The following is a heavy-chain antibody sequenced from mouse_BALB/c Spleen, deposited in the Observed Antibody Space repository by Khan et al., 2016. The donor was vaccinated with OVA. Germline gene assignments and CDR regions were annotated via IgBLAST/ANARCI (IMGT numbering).Heavy chain of an antibody. D-gene: IGHD2-4*01. CDR3: AREIYYDYAYYYAMDY. V-gene: IGHV2-6-7*01. CDR2: IWGDGST. CDR1: GFSLTGYG. Sequence: VQLVESGPGLVAPSQSLSITCTVSGFSLTGYGVNWVRPPPGKGLEWLGMIWGDGSTDYNSALKSRLSISKDNSKSQVFLKMNSLQTDDTARYYCAREIYYDYAYYYAMDYWGQGTSVTVSS. J-gene: IGHJ4*01.